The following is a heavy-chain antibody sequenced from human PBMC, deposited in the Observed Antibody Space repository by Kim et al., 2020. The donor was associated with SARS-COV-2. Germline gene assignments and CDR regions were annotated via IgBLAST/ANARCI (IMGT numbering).Heavy chain of an antibody. CDR3: ARKKKIQLWLRAQDAFDI. CDR2: IYYSGST. CDR1: GGSISSSSYY. J-gene: IGHJ3*02. V-gene: IGHV4-39*01. Sequence: SETLSLTCTVSGGSISSSSYYWGWIRQPPGKGLEWIGSIYYSGSTYYNPSLKSRVTISVDTSKNQFSLKLSSVTAADTAVYYCARKKKIQLWLRAQDAFDIWGQGTMVTVSS. D-gene: IGHD5-18*01.